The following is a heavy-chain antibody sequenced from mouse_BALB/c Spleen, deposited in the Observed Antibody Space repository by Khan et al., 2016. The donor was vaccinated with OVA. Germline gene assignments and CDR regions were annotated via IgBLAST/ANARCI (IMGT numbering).Heavy chain of an antibody. CDR2: ISDLAYSI. V-gene: IGHV5-15*02. J-gene: IGHJ3*01. D-gene: IGHD1-2*01. CDR1: GFTFSDYG. Sequence: EVELVESGGGLVQPGGSRKLSCAASGFTFSDYGMAWVRQAPGKGPEWVAFISDLAYSIYYADTVTGRFTISRENAKNTLYLEMRSLRSEDTAMDYCARGGGTAPVAYWGLGTLVTVSA. CDR3: ARGGGTAPVAY.